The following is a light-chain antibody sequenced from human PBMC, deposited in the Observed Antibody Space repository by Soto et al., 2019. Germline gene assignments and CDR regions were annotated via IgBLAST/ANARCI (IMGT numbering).Light chain of an antibody. J-gene: IGKJ2*01. CDR3: QQYNSYLYT. CDR1: QSISSW. CDR2: GAS. Sequence: DIQMTQSPSTLSASVGDRVTITCRASQSISSWLAWYQQKPGKAPKLLIYGASSLESGVPSRFSGSGSGTEFTLTLSSLQPDDFATYYCQQYNSYLYTFGQGTKLEIK. V-gene: IGKV1-5*01.